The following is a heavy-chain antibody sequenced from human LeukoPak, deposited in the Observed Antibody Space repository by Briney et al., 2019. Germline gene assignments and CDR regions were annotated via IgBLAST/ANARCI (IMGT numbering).Heavy chain of an antibody. V-gene: IGHV4-39*07. CDR1: RGSISSNSYY. CDR2: IYYTGTT. Sequence: SETLSLTCTVSRGSISSNSYYWGWIRQPPGKGLECIGSIYYTGTTYYNPSLKSRVTISVDTSKNQFSLKLSSVTAADTAVYYCARTFSESYYYYGMDVWGQGTTVTVSS. D-gene: IGHD1-26*01. J-gene: IGHJ6*02. CDR3: ARTFSESYYYYGMDV.